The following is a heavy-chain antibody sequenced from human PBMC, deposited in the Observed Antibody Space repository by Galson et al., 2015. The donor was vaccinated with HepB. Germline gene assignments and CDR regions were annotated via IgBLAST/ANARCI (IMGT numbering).Heavy chain of an antibody. J-gene: IGHJ4*02. CDR2: ITCAGTSI. D-gene: IGHD3-3*01. V-gene: IGHV3-30*18. CDR1: GFTFNNYS. CDR3: AKGGYYDFWSAYDS. Sequence: SLRLSCAASGFTFNNYSIHWVRQAPGKGLEWVAVITCAGTSIYYADSVEGRFTITRDNSKNTLYLQMNSLRPEDTAIYYCAKGGYYDFWSAYDSWGQGALVTVSS.